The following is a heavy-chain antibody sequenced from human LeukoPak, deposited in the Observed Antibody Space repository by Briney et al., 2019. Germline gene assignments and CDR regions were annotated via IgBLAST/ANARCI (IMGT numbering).Heavy chain of an antibody. Sequence: SETLSLTCTVSSGSISNYYWSWIRQSAGKGLEWIGRISSSGSTNYNPSLKSRVTMSVDTSKNRFSLNLTSVTAADTAVYYCARRRDGYSIDYWGQGTLVTVSS. D-gene: IGHD5-18*01. CDR1: SGSISNYY. J-gene: IGHJ4*02. CDR3: ARRRDGYSIDY. V-gene: IGHV4-4*07. CDR2: ISSSGST.